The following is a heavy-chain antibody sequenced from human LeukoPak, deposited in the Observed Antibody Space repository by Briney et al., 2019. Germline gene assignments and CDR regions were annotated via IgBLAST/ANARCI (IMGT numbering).Heavy chain of an antibody. CDR2: IYHSGST. CDR1: GYSISSGYY. V-gene: IGHV4-38-2*02. Sequence: SETLSLTCTVSGYSISSGYYWGWIRQPPGKGLEWIGSIYHSGSTYYNPSLKSRVTISVDTSKNQFSLKLSSVTAADTAVYYCARGYCSSTSCHPLEGHWFDPWGQGTLVTVSS. J-gene: IGHJ5*02. CDR3: ARGYCSSTSCHPLEGHWFDP. D-gene: IGHD2-2*01.